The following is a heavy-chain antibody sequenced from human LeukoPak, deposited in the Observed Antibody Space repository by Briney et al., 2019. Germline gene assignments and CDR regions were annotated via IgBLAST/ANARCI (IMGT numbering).Heavy chain of an antibody. Sequence: GESLKISCEVSGESFGTYWIGWVRQLPGNGLEWMGIIYPGDSDTRYSPSFQGQVTISADKSISTAYLQWNSLKASDSAMYYCARRISGRGWYFDYWGQGTLVTVSS. J-gene: IGHJ4*02. CDR1: GESFGTYW. V-gene: IGHV5-51*01. CDR2: IYPGDSDT. D-gene: IGHD6-19*01. CDR3: ARRISGRGWYFDY.